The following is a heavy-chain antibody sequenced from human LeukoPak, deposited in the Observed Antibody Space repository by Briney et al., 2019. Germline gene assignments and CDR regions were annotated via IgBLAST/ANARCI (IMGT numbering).Heavy chain of an antibody. CDR2: ISGSGGST. J-gene: IGHJ3*02. CDR3: AKDRKGEDLLDAFDI. D-gene: IGHD3-16*01. V-gene: IGHV3-23*01. Sequence: GGSLRLSCAASGFTFSSYAMSWVRQAPGKGLEWVSAISGSGGSTYYTDSVKGRFTISRDNSKNTLYLQMNSLRAEDTAVYYCAKDRKGEDLLDAFDIWGQGTMVTVSS. CDR1: GFTFSSYA.